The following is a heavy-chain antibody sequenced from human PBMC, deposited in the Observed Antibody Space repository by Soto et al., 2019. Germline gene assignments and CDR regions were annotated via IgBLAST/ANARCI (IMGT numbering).Heavy chain of an antibody. Sequence: GGSLRLSCAASGFTFSSYGMHWVRQAPGKELEWVAVISYDGSNKYYADSVKGRFTISRDNSKNTLYLQMNSLRAEDTAVYYCAKDLAVADNYYYYGMDVWGQRTTVTVS. CDR2: ISYDGSNK. CDR3: AKDLAVADNYYYYGMDV. V-gene: IGHV3-30*18. J-gene: IGHJ6*02. D-gene: IGHD6-19*01. CDR1: GFTFSSYG.